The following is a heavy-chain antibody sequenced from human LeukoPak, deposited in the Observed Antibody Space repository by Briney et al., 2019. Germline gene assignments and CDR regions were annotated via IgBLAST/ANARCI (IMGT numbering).Heavy chain of an antibody. Sequence: GGSLRLSCAASGLTFSGSTMHWVRQASGKGLEWVGHIRDKAYNYATAYGASVKGRFTISRDDSKNTAYLQMNSLKTEDTAAYHCAKGRNEDGDAALNYWGQGTLVTVSS. J-gene: IGHJ4*02. D-gene: IGHD4-17*01. V-gene: IGHV3-73*01. CDR3: AKGRNEDGDAALNY. CDR2: IRDKAYNYAT. CDR1: GLTFSGST.